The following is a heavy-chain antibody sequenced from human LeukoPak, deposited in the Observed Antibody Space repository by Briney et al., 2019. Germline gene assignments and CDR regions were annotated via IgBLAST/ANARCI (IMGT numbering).Heavy chain of an antibody. D-gene: IGHD6-13*01. Sequence: GGSLRLSCAASGFTFDDYAMHWVRQAPGKGLEWVSGISWNSGSIGYADSVKGRFTISRDNAKNSLYLQMNSLRAEDMALYYCAKASFPYSSSWEYYFDYWGQGTLVTVSS. CDR1: GFTFDDYA. J-gene: IGHJ4*02. CDR3: AKASFPYSSSWEYYFDY. CDR2: ISWNSGSI. V-gene: IGHV3-9*03.